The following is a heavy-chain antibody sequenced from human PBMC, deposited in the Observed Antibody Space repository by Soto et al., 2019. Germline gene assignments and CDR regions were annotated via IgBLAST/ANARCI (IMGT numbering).Heavy chain of an antibody. V-gene: IGHV3-64*01. J-gene: IGHJ4*02. CDR1: GFTFSSYA. Sequence: PGGSLSLSCAASGFTFSSYAMHWVRQAPGKGLEYVSAISSNGGSTYYANSVKGRFTISRDNSKNTLYLQMGSLRAEDMAVYYCARFPKGSTYFDYWGQGTLVTVSS. CDR3: ARFPKGSTYFDY. D-gene: IGHD4-17*01. CDR2: ISSNGGST.